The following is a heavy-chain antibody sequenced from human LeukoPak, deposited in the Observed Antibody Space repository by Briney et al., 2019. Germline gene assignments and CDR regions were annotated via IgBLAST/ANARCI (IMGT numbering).Heavy chain of an antibody. CDR2: LYYSGST. D-gene: IGHD6-19*01. V-gene: IGHV4-59*01. Sequence: SETLSLTCTVSGGSISSYYWSWIRQPPGKGLEWIGYLYYSGSTNYNPSLKSRVTISVDTSKNQFSLKLSSVTAADTAVYYCARAISFGHRYRSGRNWSDHWGQGTLVTVSS. J-gene: IGHJ5*02. CDR3: ARAISFGHRYRSGRNWSDH. CDR1: GGSISSYY.